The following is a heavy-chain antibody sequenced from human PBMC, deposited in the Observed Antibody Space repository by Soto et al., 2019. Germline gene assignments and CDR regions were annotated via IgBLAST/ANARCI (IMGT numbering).Heavy chain of an antibody. CDR3: ARAHYSYGYLFDY. D-gene: IGHD5-18*01. Sequence: GESLRLSCAASGFTCSGYSMNWVRQAPGKGREWESYITSSSDIIYYADCVKGSFTMSRDNAKSTLYLQMNSLRDEDTAVYYCARAHYSYGYLFDYWGQGTLVTVSS. CDR1: GFTCSGYS. CDR2: ITSSSDII. V-gene: IGHV3-48*02. J-gene: IGHJ4*02.